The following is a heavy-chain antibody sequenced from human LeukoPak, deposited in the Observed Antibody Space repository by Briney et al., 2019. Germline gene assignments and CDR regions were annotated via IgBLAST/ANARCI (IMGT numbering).Heavy chain of an antibody. Sequence: ASVTVSCKASGYTFTSYAMHWVRQAPGQRLEWMGWINAGNGNTKYSQKFQGRVTITRDTSASTAYMELGSLRSEDTAVYYCARNMGYSYGPPDAFDIWGQGTMVTVSS. J-gene: IGHJ3*02. CDR1: GYTFTSYA. CDR3: ARNMGYSYGPPDAFDI. D-gene: IGHD5-18*01. V-gene: IGHV1-3*01. CDR2: INAGNGNT.